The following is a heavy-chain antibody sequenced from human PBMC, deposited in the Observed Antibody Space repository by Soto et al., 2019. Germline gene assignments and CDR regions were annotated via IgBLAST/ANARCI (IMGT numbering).Heavy chain of an antibody. Sequence: SETLSLTCTVSGGSISSYYWSWIRQPAGKGLEWIGRIYTSGRTNYNPSLKSRVTMSVETSKNQISLKLSSVTAADTAVYYCARDNWNPSWMYYFDYWGQGTLVTVSS. V-gene: IGHV4-4*07. J-gene: IGHJ4*02. D-gene: IGHD1-1*01. CDR2: IYTSGRT. CDR1: GGSISSYY. CDR3: ARDNWNPSWMYYFDY.